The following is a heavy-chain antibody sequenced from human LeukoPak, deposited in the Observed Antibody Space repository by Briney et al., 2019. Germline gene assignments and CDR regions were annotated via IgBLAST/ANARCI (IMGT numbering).Heavy chain of an antibody. Sequence: RTSETLSLTCAVYGGSFSGYYWSWIRQPPGKGLEWIGEINHSGSTNYNPSLKSRVTISVDTSENQFSLKLSSVTAADTAVYYCARGIMTTVTTGVFDYWGQGTLVTVSS. D-gene: IGHD4-17*01. V-gene: IGHV4-34*01. CDR2: INHSGST. CDR1: GGSFSGYY. J-gene: IGHJ4*02. CDR3: ARGIMTTVTTGVFDY.